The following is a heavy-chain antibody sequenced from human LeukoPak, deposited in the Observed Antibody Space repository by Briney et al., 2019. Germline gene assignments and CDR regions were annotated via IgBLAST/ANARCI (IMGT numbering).Heavy chain of an antibody. CDR2: VSYSGAA. CDR1: RAAVKTYS. J-gene: IGHJ4*02. D-gene: IGHD4-17*01. V-gene: IGHV4-59*08. Sequence: SETLALTCKVSRAAVKTYSWSWIRQPPGKGLEWIGLVSYSGAANYNPSLNSRVTISVDTSNNQFSLNLTSVTAADTAVYFCTRSRSINYGDYGWFFYWGQGTLVTVS. CDR3: TRSRSINYGDYGWFFY.